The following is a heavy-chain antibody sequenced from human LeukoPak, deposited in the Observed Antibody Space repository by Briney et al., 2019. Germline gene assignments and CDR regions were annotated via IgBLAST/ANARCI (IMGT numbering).Heavy chain of an antibody. CDR3: VKGNLRGRNWYSPDH. V-gene: IGHV3-64D*09. D-gene: IGHD2-21*01. J-gene: IGHJ4*02. CDR1: GFTFSNYA. CDR2: MSSNGGST. Sequence: GGSLRLSCSASGFTFSNYAMRWVRQAPGKGLEYVSTMSSNGGSTYYADSVKGRFTISRDNSKNTLYLQMSSLRAEDTAVYYCVKGNLRGRNWYSPDHWGQGTLVTVSS.